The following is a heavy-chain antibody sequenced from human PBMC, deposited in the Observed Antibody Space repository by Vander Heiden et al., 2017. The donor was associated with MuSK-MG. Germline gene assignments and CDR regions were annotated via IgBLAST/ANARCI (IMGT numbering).Heavy chain of an antibody. CDR3: SREAGLDSESNGLSH. D-gene: IGHD2-8*01. CDR2: MNTDSGNT. V-gene: IGHV1-8*02. Sequence: QVPLVQSGAEVRSTGASITVSCKASGYVFTSHVINCVPPAAGQGFEWLGRMNTDSGNTAYAYVCQGRISMTWDTSIDTASMELRGLRYADTAVYFCSREAGLDSESNGLSHWGQGTVVTVS. J-gene: IGHJ1*01. CDR1: GYVFTSHV.